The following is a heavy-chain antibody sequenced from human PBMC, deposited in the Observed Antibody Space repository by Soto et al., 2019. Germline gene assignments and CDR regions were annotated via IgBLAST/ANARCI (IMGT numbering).Heavy chain of an antibody. D-gene: IGHD2-21*01. CDR1: GTSIIAYY. J-gene: IGHJ4*02. V-gene: IGHV4-59*01. CDR2: ISYRGST. Sequence: SETLSLTCNVSGTSIIAYYWTWIRQPPGKALEWIEYISYRGSTKYNPSLKNRVAISLDTSRNQFSLNLTPVTASDTAIYFCARDPELHGLDHWGQGTLVTVSS. CDR3: ARDPELHGLDH.